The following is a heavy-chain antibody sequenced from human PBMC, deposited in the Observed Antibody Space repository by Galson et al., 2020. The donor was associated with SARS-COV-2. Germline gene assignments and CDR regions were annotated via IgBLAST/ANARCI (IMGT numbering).Heavy chain of an antibody. CDR2: FDPEDGET. CDR3: ATLGSLGDPYSYYYYYYYMDV. J-gene: IGHJ6*03. CDR1: GYTLTELS. D-gene: IGHD3-10*01. V-gene: IGHV1-24*01. Sequence: GESLKISCKVSGYTLTELSMHWVRQAPGKGLKWMGGFDPEDGETIYAQKFQGRVTMTEDTSTDTAYMELSSLRSEDTAVYYCATLGSLGDPYSYYYYYYYMDVWGKGTTVTVSS.